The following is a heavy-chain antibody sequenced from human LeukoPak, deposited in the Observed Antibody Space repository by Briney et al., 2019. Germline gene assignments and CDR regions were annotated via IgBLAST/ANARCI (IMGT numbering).Heavy chain of an antibody. D-gene: IGHD3-3*01. J-gene: IGHJ4*02. CDR2: INHSGST. Sequence: SETLSLTCTVSGGSISSGGYYWSWIRQPPGKGLEWIGEINHSGSTNYNPSLKSRVTISVDTSKNQFSLKLSSVTAADTAVYYCARARYDFWSGYYIHDFDYWGQGTLVTVSS. CDR3: ARARYDFWSGYYIHDFDY. V-gene: IGHV4-39*07. CDR1: GGSISSGGYY.